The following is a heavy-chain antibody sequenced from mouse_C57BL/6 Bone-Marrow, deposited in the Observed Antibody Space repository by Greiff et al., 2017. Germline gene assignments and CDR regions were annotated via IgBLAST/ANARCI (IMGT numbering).Heavy chain of an antibody. V-gene: IGHV3-6*01. CDR2: ISYDGSN. D-gene: IGHD3-2*02. CDR3: ARALSSGYSMDY. J-gene: IGHJ4*01. CDR1: GYSITSGYY. Sequence: EVKLMESGPGLVKPSQSLSLTCSVTGYSITSGYYWNWIRQFPGNKLEWMGYISYDGSNNYNPSLKNRISITRDTSKNQFFLKLNSVTTEDTATYYCARALSSGYSMDYWGQGTSVTVSS.